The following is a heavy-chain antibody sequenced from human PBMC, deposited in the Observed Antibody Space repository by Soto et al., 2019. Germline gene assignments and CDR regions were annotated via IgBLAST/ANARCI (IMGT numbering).Heavy chain of an antibody. J-gene: IGHJ4*02. CDR3: ARVGGDDFGDSGGFDY. CDR1: GGSIRDYS. D-gene: IGHD4-17*01. CDR2: IYYSGRT. Sequence: SETLSLTCTVSGGSIRDYSWTWIRQPPGKGLEWIGYIYYSGRTNYNPSLKSRVSISVDTSKNHFSLQLRSVTAADTAVYYCARVGGDDFGDSGGFDYWGQGTLVTVSS. V-gene: IGHV4-59*01.